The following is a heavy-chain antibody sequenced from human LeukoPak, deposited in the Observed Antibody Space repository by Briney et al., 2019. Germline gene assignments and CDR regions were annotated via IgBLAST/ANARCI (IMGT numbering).Heavy chain of an antibody. Sequence: PSQTLSLTCTVSGGSISSGGYYWSWIRQHPGKGLEWIGYIYYSGSTYYNPSLKSRVTISVDTSKNQLSLKLSSVTAADTAVYYCARNYYDILTGYYGFDYWGQGTLVTVSS. J-gene: IGHJ4*02. D-gene: IGHD3-9*01. CDR3: ARNYYDILTGYYGFDY. V-gene: IGHV4-31*03. CDR2: IYYSGST. CDR1: GGSISSGGYY.